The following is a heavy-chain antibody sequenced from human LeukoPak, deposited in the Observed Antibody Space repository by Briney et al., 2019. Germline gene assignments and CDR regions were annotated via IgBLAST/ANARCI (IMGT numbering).Heavy chain of an antibody. CDR1: GGSISSYY. V-gene: IGHV4-4*09. CDR2: IYTSGST. CDR3: ARVLGYCSSTSCRNPHYMDV. J-gene: IGHJ6*03. Sequence: SETLSLTCTVSGGSISSYYWSWIRQPPGKGLEWIGYIYTSGSTNYNPSLKSRVTISVDTSKNQFSLKLSSVTAADTAVYYCARVLGYCSSTSCRNPHYMDVWGKGTTDTVFS. D-gene: IGHD2-2*01.